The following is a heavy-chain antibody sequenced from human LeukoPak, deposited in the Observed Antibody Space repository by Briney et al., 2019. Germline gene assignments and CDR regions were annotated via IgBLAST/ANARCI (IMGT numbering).Heavy chain of an antibody. D-gene: IGHD6-13*01. CDR3: AKDGKSSSQDSYYYYMDV. CDR2: ISGSGGST. J-gene: IGHJ6*03. Sequence: GGSLRLSCAASGFTFSSYAMSWVRQATGKGLEWVSAISGSGGSTYYADSVKGRFTISRDNSKNTLYLQMNSLRAEDTAVYYCAKDGKSSSQDSYYYYMDVWGKGTTVTVSS. V-gene: IGHV3-23*01. CDR1: GFTFSSYA.